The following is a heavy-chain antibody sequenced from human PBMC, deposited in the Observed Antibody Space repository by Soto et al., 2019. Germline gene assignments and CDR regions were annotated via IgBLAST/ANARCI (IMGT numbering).Heavy chain of an antibody. CDR1: GFTFSSYG. CDR3: ARGLHSLFDY. Sequence: GGSLSLSCAASGFTFSSYGMHWVRQAPGKGLEWVAVIWYDGNNKYYADSVKGRFTISRDNSNNTLYVQMTSLRAEDTAVYYCARGLHSLFDYWGQGTLVTSPQ. D-gene: IGHD2-21*01. CDR2: IWYDGNNK. V-gene: IGHV3-33*01. J-gene: IGHJ4*02.